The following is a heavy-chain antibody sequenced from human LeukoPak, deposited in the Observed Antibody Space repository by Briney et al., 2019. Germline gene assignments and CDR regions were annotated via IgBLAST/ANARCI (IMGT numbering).Heavy chain of an antibody. CDR3: ARVGPDCGGDCYSN. Sequence: GASVKVSCKTSGYTFTGYYIHWVRQAPGQGLECMGWINGNTGSTNYAQKFQDRVAMTRDTSISTAYMDLNRLRSDDTAVYFCARVGPDCGGDCYSNWGQGTLVTVSS. CDR2: INGNTGST. CDR1: GYTFTGYY. D-gene: IGHD2-21*02. J-gene: IGHJ4*02. V-gene: IGHV1-2*02.